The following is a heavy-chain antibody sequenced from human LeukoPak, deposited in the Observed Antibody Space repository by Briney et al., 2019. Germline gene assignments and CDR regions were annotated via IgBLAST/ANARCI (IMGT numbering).Heavy chain of an antibody. CDR1: GSSFSSHW. CDR2: INQVGSQK. Sequence: GGSLRLSCAASGSSFSSHWMSWVRQAPGKGLEWVANINQVGSQKYYVDSVKGRFSISRDNAKNSLCLQMNSLRAEDTAVYYCARSNREFASGTGDYWGQGTLVTVSS. D-gene: IGHD1-14*01. CDR3: ARSNREFASGTGDY. V-gene: IGHV3-7*05. J-gene: IGHJ4*02.